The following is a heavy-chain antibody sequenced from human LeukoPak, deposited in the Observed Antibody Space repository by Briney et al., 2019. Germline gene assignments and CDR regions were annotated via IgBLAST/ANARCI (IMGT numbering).Heavy chain of an antibody. D-gene: IGHD2-2*01. CDR1: GYTFTSYD. CDR3: ARGPIVPEAKYNWFDP. Sequence: GASVKVSCKASGYTFTSYDINWVRQATGQGLEWMGWMNPNSGNTGYAQKFRGRVTMTRNTSISTAYMELSSLRSEDTAVYYCARGPIVPEAKYNWFDPWGQGTLVTVSS. J-gene: IGHJ5*02. V-gene: IGHV1-8*01. CDR2: MNPNSGNT.